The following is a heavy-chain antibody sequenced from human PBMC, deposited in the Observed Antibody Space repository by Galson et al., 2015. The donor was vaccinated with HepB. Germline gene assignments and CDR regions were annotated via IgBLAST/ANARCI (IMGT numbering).Heavy chain of an antibody. J-gene: IGHJ4*02. CDR3: ARDTDTAMVYYFDY. D-gene: IGHD5-18*01. V-gene: IGHV3-30-3*01. CDR1: GFTFSSYA. Sequence: SLRLSCAASGFTFSSYAMHWVRQAPGKGLEWVAVISYDGSNKYYADSVKGRFTISRDNSKNTLYLQMNSLRAEDTAVYYCARDTDTAMVYYFDYWGQGTLVTVSS. CDR2: ISYDGSNK.